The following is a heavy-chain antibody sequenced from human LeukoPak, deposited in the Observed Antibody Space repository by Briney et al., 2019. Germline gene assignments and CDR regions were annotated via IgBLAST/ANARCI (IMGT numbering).Heavy chain of an antibody. CDR1: DGSINSYY. V-gene: IGHV4-59*08. J-gene: IGHJ4*02. CDR2: IYSSGST. Sequence: PSETLSLTCTVSDGSINSYYWSWIRQPPGKGLEWIGYIYSSGSTTYNPSLKSRVTISVDRSKNQFSLKLSSVTAADTAVYYCAGEVAGGFRFDYWGQGTQVTVSS. D-gene: IGHD6-19*01. CDR3: AGEVAGGFRFDY.